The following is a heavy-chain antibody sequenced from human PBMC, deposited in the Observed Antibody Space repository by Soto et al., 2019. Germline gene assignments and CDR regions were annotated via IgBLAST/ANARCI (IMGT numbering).Heavy chain of an antibody. CDR1: GGTFSNYA. D-gene: IGHD5-12*01. CDR2: IIPLFGTA. J-gene: IGHJ4*02. Sequence: SVKVSCKASGGTFSNYAINWVRQAPGQGLEWMGGIIPLFGTANYAQKFQGRVTITADESTSTAYLDLSSLRSEDTAVYYCARPVEMATISRSYLFYWGQGTLVTVSS. V-gene: IGHV1-69*13. CDR3: ARPVEMATISRSYLFY.